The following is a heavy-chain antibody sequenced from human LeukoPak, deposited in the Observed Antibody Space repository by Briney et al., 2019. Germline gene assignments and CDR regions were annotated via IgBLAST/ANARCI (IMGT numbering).Heavy chain of an antibody. Sequence: GGSLRLSCAASGFTVSANYMSWVRQAPGKGLEWVSVIYSGGNTYYADSVKGRFTISRDSSKNTLYLQMNTLRAEDTAVYYCARHYGGNSVWDYFDYWGRGTLVTVSS. V-gene: IGHV3-66*04. CDR3: ARHYGGNSVWDYFDY. J-gene: IGHJ4*02. CDR1: GFTVSANY. CDR2: IYSGGNT. D-gene: IGHD4-23*01.